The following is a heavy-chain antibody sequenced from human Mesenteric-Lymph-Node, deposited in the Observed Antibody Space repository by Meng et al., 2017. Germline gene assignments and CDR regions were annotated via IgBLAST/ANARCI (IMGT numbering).Heavy chain of an antibody. J-gene: IGHJ4*02. CDR3: ATTAREYSGYDLVRSFDY. CDR2: INPNSGGT. D-gene: IGHD5-12*01. CDR1: GYTFPDYY. V-gene: IGHV1-2*02. Sequence: ASVKVSCKASGYTFPDYYMHWVRQAPGQGLEWMGWINPNSGGTNYAQKFQGRVTMTRDTSISTAYMELSRLRSDDTAVYYCATTAREYSGYDLVRSFDYWGQGTLVTVSS.